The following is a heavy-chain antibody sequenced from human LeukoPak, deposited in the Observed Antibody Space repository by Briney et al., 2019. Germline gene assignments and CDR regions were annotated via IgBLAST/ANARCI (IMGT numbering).Heavy chain of an antibody. V-gene: IGHV3-48*02. Sequence: GGSLRLSCAASGLTFSIYSMNWVRQAPGKGLEWVSYISSSSSTIYYADSVKGRFTISRDNAKNSLYLQTNSLRDEDTAVYYCARDLRNIGYCTGGVCSGSFDYWGQGTLVTVSS. CDR3: ARDLRNIGYCTGGVCSGSFDY. CDR2: ISSSSSTI. J-gene: IGHJ4*02. CDR1: GLTFSIYS. D-gene: IGHD2-8*02.